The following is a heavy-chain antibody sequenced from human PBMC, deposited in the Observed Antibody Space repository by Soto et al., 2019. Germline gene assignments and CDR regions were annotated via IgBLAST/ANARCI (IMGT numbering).Heavy chain of an antibody. CDR3: ARAPLPYDTDLPQAYYYYYYMDV. Sequence: GGSLRLSCAASGFTFSSYSMNWVRQAPGKGLEWVSYISSSSSTIYYADSVKGRFTISRDNAKNSLYLQMNSLRAEDTAVYYCARAPLPYDTDLPQAYYYYYYMDVWGKGTTVTVSS. CDR1: GFTFSSYS. J-gene: IGHJ6*03. CDR2: ISSSSSTI. D-gene: IGHD3-9*01. V-gene: IGHV3-48*01.